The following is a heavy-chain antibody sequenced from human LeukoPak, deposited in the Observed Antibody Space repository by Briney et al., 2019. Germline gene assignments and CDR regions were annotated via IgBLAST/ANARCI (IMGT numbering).Heavy chain of an antibody. CDR1: GYSISSGYY. D-gene: IGHD3-9*01. CDR3: ARDLAVLRYFDRLSTGKRGYFDY. V-gene: IGHV4-38-2*02. J-gene: IGHJ4*02. Sequence: PSETLSLTCTVSGYSISSGYYRGWIRQPPGKGLEWIGSIYHSVSTYYNPSLKSRVTISVDTSKNQFSLKLGSVTAADTAVYYCARDLAVLRYFDRLSTGKRGYFDYWGQGTLVTVSS. CDR2: IYHSVST.